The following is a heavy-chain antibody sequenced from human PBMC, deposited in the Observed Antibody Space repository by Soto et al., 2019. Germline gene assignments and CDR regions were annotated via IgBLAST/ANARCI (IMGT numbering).Heavy chain of an antibody. CDR3: ARGRGVWGSYRYNTFDS. V-gene: IGHV4-34*01. J-gene: IGHJ4*02. Sequence: QVQLQQWGAGLLKPSETLSLTCAVYGGSFSCYYWSWIRQPPGKGLEWIGEIKHSGSTNYNPSLKSRVTISVDTSKNQFSLKLSSVTAADTAVYYCARGRGVWGSYRYNTFDSWGRGTLVTVSS. D-gene: IGHD3-16*02. CDR1: GGSFSCYY. CDR2: IKHSGST.